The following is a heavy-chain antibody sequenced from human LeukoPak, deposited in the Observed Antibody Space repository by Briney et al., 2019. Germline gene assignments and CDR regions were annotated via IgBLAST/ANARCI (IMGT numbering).Heavy chain of an antibody. CDR3: ARQGYDFWSGTSGWWFDP. D-gene: IGHD3-3*01. V-gene: IGHV4-4*07. Sequence: SETLSLTCTVSGGSISSHYWSWIRQPAGKGLEWIGRIYTSGSTNYNPSLKSRVTMSVDTSKNQFSLKLSSVTAVDTAVYYCARQGYDFWSGTSGWWFDPWGQGTLVTVSS. J-gene: IGHJ5*02. CDR2: IYTSGST. CDR1: GGSISSHY.